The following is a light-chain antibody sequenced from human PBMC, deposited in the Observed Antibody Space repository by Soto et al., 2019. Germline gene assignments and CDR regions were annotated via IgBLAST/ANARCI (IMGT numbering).Light chain of an antibody. CDR2: GES. J-gene: IGKJ3*01. CDR1: QDIRQY. V-gene: IGKV1-33*01. CDR3: QRYDSLHPFT. Sequence: DLQMTQSPSSLSASVGDRVTITCQASQDIRQYLNWYQQKPGRAPKLLIYGESYLETGVQSRFSGSGYGTDFIFPISSLQPEDVATYYCQRYDSLHPFTFGPGTKVAI.